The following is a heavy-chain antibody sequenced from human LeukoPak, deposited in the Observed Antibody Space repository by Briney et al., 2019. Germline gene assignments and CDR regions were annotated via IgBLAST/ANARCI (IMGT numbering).Heavy chain of an antibody. CDR1: GYTFTGYF. V-gene: IGHV1-2*02. Sequence: EASVKVSCKASGYTFTGYFMHWVRQAPGQGLEWMGWINPNSGGTNYAQRFQGRVTMTRDTSISTAYVELSRLSSDDTAVYYCARALAVAADFDSWGQGTLVTVSS. CDR3: ARALAVAADFDS. CDR2: INPNSGGT. J-gene: IGHJ4*02. D-gene: IGHD6-19*01.